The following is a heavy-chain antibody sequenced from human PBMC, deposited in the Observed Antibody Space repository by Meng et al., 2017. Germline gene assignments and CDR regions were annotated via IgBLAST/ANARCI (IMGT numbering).Heavy chain of an antibody. CDR3: ARSHSVTIVAFDY. V-gene: IGHV4-34*01. CDR1: VGSFSGYS. J-gene: IGHJ4*02. Sequence: QVQLQSCVAGLLTPSQTLSLTCAVYVGSFSGYSVSWIRQPPGKGLEWIGEINHSGSTNYNPSLKSRVTMSLDTSRNQFSLRLSSVTAADTAVYYCARSHSVTIVAFDYWGQGTLVTVSS. CDR2: INHSGST. D-gene: IGHD4-17*01.